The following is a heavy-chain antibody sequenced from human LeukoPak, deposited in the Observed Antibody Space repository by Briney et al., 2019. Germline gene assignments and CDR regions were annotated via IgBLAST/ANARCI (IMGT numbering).Heavy chain of an antibody. CDR1: GYSFTSYW. CDR2: IYPGDSDT. CDR3: ARHGGANLYFDY. Sequence: GEFLKISCKGSGYSFTSYWIGWVRQMPGKGLEWMGIIYPGDSDTRYSPSFQGQVTISADKSISTASLQWSSLRASDTAIYCCARHGGANLYFDYWGQGTLVTVSS. D-gene: IGHD6-25*01. V-gene: IGHV5-51*01. J-gene: IGHJ4*02.